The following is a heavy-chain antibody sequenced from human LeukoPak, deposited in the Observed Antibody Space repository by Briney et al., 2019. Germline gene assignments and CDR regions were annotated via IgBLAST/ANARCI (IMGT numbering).Heavy chain of an antibody. D-gene: IGHD6-13*01. Sequence: SETLSLTCTVSGGSISSYYWSWIRQPPGKGLEWIGPIYTSGSNNYNASLKSRVFMSFDKSHNQFPLKQIYILAADNAVYYYARETKAAAGPGEFSISFDIWGQGTMVTVSS. CDR3: ARETKAAAGPGEFSISFDI. J-gene: IGHJ3*02. CDR1: GGSISSYY. V-gene: IGHV4-4*07. CDR2: IYTSGSN.